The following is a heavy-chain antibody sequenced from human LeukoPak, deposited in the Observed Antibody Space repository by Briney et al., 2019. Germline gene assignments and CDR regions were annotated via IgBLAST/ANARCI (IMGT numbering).Heavy chain of an antibody. CDR3: ARTDSSGYYYFDY. Sequence: GGSLRLSCAASGFTFSSYSMNWVRQAPGKGLEWVSSISSSSSYIYYADSVKGRFTISRDNAKDSLYLQMNSLRAEDTAVYYCARTDSSGYYYFDYWGQGTLVTVSS. CDR1: GFTFSSYS. J-gene: IGHJ4*02. CDR2: ISSSSSYI. D-gene: IGHD3-22*01. V-gene: IGHV3-21*01.